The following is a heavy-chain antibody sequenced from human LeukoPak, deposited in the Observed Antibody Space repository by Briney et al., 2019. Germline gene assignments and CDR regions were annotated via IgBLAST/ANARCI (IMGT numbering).Heavy chain of an antibody. V-gene: IGHV3-66*01. Sequence: KPGGSLRLSCAASGLTVSNNYMSWVRQAPGKGLEWVSVIYSGGSTYYADSVKGRFTISRDNSKNTLYLQMNSLRAEDTAVYYCVRDTGIIVADIPYNWFDPWGQGTLVTVSS. CDR1: GLTVSNNY. J-gene: IGHJ5*02. CDR2: IYSGGST. D-gene: IGHD6-19*01. CDR3: VRDTGIIVADIPYNWFDP.